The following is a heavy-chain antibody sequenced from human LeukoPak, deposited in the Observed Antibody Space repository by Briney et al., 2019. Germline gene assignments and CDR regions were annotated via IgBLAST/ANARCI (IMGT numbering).Heavy chain of an antibody. V-gene: IGHV4-30-4*01. Sequence: SETLSLTCTVSGGSISSGDYYWSWIRQPPGKGLEWIGYIYYSGSTYYNPSLKSRVTISVDTSKNQFSLKLSSVTAADTAVYYCARVLLAATAMVDYWGQGTLVTVSS. CDR2: IYYSGST. J-gene: IGHJ4*02. CDR3: ARVLLAATAMVDY. D-gene: IGHD5-18*01. CDR1: GGSISSGDYY.